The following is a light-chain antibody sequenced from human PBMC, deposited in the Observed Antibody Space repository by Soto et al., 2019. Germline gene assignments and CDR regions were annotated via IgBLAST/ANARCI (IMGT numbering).Light chain of an antibody. CDR1: QSIDNY. Sequence: DIQMTQSPSSLSASVGDRVTITCRASQSIDNYLSWYQQIPGKAPKLLIYAASNLQRGVPSRFSGSGSGTEFTLTISNLQPDDFAVYYRQQCFSLPPTFGHGTKVDIK. J-gene: IGKJ1*01. CDR2: AAS. CDR3: QQCFSLPPT. V-gene: IGKV1-39*01.